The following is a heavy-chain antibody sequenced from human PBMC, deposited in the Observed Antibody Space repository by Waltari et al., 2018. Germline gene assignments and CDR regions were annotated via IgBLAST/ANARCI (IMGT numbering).Heavy chain of an antibody. CDR2: IKHSGST. D-gene: IGHD3-10*01. CDR3: ASRNYYGSGSSPNFDY. CDR1: GGSFSGYY. V-gene: IGHV4-34*01. Sequence: QVQLQQWGAGLLKPSETLSLTCAVYGGSFSGYYWSWIPHPPGKGLEWIGEIKHSGSTNYTPSLKSRVPTSVDTSKNQFSLKLSSVTAADTAVYYCASRNYYGSGSSPNFDYWGQGTLVTVSS. J-gene: IGHJ4*02.